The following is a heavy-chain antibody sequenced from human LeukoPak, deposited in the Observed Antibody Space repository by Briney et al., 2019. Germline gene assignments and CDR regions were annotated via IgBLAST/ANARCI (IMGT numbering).Heavy chain of an antibody. CDR3: ARLEGSGWDQLDY. V-gene: IGHV5-51*01. D-gene: IGHD6-19*01. Sequence: GASLQISCKGSGYSFTTYWIAWVRQMPGKGLEWMGIIYPGDSDTRYSPSFQGQVIISADKSISTAYLQWSSLKASDTAIYYCARLEGSGWDQLDYWGQGTLVTVSS. J-gene: IGHJ4*02. CDR1: GYSFTTYW. CDR2: IYPGDSDT.